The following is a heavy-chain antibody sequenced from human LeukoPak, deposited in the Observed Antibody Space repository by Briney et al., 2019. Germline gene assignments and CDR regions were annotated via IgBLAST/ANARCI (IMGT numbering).Heavy chain of an antibody. D-gene: IGHD3/OR15-3a*01. V-gene: IGHV3-23*01. CDR3: AKAGFRTGYSEFDY. CDR2: LSSSGTST. CDR1: GLTFNNYA. J-gene: IGHJ4*02. Sequence: PGGSLRLSCAASGLTFNNYAMSWVRQAPGQGLEWVSALSSSGTSTYYADSVKGRFTISRDNSKNTVYLQMNSLRAEDTAVYYCAKAGFRTGYSEFDYWGQGTLVTVSS.